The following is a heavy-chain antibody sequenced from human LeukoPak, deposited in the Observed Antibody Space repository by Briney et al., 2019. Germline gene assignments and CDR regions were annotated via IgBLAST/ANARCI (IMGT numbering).Heavy chain of an antibody. V-gene: IGHV1-69*06. J-gene: IGHJ4*02. CDR3: ARGEIGYNSFDY. CDR1: GGTFSSYA. D-gene: IGHD5-24*01. CDR2: IIPIFGTA. Sequence: SVKVSCKASGGTFSSYAISWVRQAPGQGLGWMGRIIPIFGTANYAQKFQGRVTITADKSTSTAYMELSSLRSEDTAVYYCARGEIGYNSFDYWGQGTLVTVSS.